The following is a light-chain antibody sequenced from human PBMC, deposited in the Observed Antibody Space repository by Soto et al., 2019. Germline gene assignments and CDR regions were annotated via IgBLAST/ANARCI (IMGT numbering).Light chain of an antibody. CDR3: QQYNGT. CDR2: KAS. Sequence: DIQMTQSPSTLSASVGDRVTITCRASRSISNWLAWCQQKPGKAPKLLIYKASSLESGVPSRFSGRGSGTEFTPTISCLQPDDFATYYCQQYNGTFGQGTKVEIK. CDR1: RSISNW. J-gene: IGKJ1*01. V-gene: IGKV1-5*03.